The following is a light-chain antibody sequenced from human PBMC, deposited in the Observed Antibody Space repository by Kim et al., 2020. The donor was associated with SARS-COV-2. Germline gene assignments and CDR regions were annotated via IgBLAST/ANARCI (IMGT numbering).Light chain of an antibody. J-gene: IGKJ2*02. Sequence: DSQMTQSPSTLSASVGDRVTITCRASQSISTWLAWYQQKPGNAPKLLIYAASTLEAGVPARFSGSGSGTEFTLTISSLQPDDLGSYYCQQYDSYPCTFGQGTKLEI. CDR1: QSISTW. V-gene: IGKV1-5*01. CDR2: AAS. CDR3: QQYDSYPCT.